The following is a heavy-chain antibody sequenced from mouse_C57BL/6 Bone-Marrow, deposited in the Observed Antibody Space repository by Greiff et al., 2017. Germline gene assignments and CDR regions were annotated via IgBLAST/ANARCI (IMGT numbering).Heavy chain of an antibody. D-gene: IGHD2-3*01. V-gene: IGHV1-81*01. CDR1: GYTFTSYG. CDR3: ARVGYYWFAY. CDR2: IYPRSGNT. Sequence: QVQLQQSGAELARPGASVKLSCKASGYTFTSYGISWVKPRNGQGLEWIGEIYPRSGNTYYNEKFKGKSTLTADKSSSSAYMGLRSLTSDDAAFYFGARVGYYWFAYWGQGTLVTVSA. J-gene: IGHJ3*01.